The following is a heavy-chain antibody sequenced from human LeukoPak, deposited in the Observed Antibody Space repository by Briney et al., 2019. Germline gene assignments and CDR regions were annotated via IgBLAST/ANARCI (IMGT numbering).Heavy chain of an antibody. V-gene: IGHV3-74*01. J-gene: IGHJ6*04. CDR2: INTDGNTA. CDR1: GSTFDDYA. Sequence: GRSLRLSCAASGSTFDDYAMHWVRQAAGKGLVWVSHINTDGNTASYADSVKGRFTISRDNAKNTLYLQMNSLRAEDTAVYYCARDYCSSTSCFPDVWGKGTTVTVSS. D-gene: IGHD2-2*01. CDR3: ARDYCSSTSCFPDV.